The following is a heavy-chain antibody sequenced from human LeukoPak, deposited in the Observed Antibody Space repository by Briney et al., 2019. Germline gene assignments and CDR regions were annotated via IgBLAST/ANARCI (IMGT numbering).Heavy chain of an antibody. Sequence: PGGSLRLSCAASGFTFSSYAMHWVRQAPGKGLEWVAVISYDGSNKYYADSVKGRFTISRDNSKNTLYLQMNSLRAEDTAVYYCARDDRGTSIAARENAFDIWGQGTMVTVSS. D-gene: IGHD6-6*01. V-gene: IGHV3-30-3*01. J-gene: IGHJ3*02. CDR3: ARDDRGTSIAARENAFDI. CDR1: GFTFSSYA. CDR2: ISYDGSNK.